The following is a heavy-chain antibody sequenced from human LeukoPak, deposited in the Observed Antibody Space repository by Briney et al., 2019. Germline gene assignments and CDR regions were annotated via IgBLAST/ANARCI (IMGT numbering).Heavy chain of an antibody. CDR3: ARGREYIVVVPAASGNDFDY. V-gene: IGHV4-34*01. J-gene: IGHJ4*02. CDR1: GGSISSYY. D-gene: IGHD2-2*01. Sequence: TPSETLSLTCTVSGGSISSYYWSWIRQPPGKGLEWIGEINHSGSTNYNPSLKSRVTISVDTSKNQFSLKLSSVTAADTAVYYCARGREYIVVVPAASGNDFDYWGQGTLVTVSS. CDR2: INHSGST.